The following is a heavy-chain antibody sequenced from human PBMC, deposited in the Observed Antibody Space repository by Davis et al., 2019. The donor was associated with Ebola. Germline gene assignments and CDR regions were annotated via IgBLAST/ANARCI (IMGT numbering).Heavy chain of an antibody. CDR3: VRDYIFAFDL. D-gene: IGHD4-11*01. CDR2: ITSGSNAI. Sequence: PGGSLRLSCAASGFTFSDFSMNWVRQAPGKALEWISFITSGSNAIHYADFVRGRFTVSRDNVKNSLFLEMSSLRDEDSAVYYCVRDYIFAFDLWGQGARVTVSS. J-gene: IGHJ5*02. CDR1: GFTFSDFS. V-gene: IGHV3-48*02.